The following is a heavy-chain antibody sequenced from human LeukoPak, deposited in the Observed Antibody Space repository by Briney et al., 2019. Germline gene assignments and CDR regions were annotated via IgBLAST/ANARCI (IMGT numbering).Heavy chain of an antibody. V-gene: IGHV3-7*01. Sequence: GGSLRLSCTASGFTFNRDWTAWVRQAPGKGLEWVANIKEDGSEKYYVDSVKGRFTISRDNAKNSLYLQMNSLRAEDTAVYYCARDDGYDRPYYYYMDVWGKGTTVTVSS. D-gene: IGHD5-12*01. J-gene: IGHJ6*03. CDR3: ARDDGYDRPYYYYMDV. CDR2: IKEDGSEK. CDR1: GFTFNRDW.